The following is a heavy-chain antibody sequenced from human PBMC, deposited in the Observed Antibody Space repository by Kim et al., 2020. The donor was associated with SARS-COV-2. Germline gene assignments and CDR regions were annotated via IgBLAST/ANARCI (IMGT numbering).Heavy chain of an antibody. CDR3: ARLGQRSGYRLSSIDY. V-gene: IGHV4-34*01. J-gene: IGHJ4*02. CDR1: GGSFSGYY. Sequence: SETLSLTCAVYGGSFSGYYWSWIRQPPGKGLEWIGEINHSGSTNYNPSLKSRVTISVDTSKNQFSLKLSSVTAADTAVYYCARLGQRSGYRLSSIDYWGQGTLVTVAS. CDR2: INHSGST. D-gene: IGHD6-6*01.